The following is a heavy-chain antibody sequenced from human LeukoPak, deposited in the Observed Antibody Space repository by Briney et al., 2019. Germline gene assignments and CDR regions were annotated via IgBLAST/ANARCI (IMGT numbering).Heavy chain of an antibody. D-gene: IGHD2-2*02. CDR1: GGTFSSYA. CDR3: ALVPAAIRDTYGMDV. CDR2: IIPILGIA. J-gene: IGHJ6*02. V-gene: IGHV1-69*04. Sequence: ASVKVSCKASGGTFSSYAISWVRQAPGQGLEWMGRIIPILGIANYAQKFQGRVTITADKSTSTAYMELSSLRSEDTAAYYCALVPAAIRDTYGMDVWGQGTTVTVSS.